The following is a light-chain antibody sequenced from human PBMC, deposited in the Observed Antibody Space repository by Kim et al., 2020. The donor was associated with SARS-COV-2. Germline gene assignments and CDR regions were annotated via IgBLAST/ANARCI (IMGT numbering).Light chain of an antibody. CDR1: QSVSSN. CDR3: QQYNNWPLT. J-gene: IGKJ4*01. CDR2: GAS. V-gene: IGKV3-15*01. Sequence: VSRGERANLSCRASQSVSSNLAWYQQKPGQAPRLLIYGASTGATGIPARFSGSGSGTEFTLTISSLQSEDLAVYYCQQYNNWPLTFGGGTKVDIK.